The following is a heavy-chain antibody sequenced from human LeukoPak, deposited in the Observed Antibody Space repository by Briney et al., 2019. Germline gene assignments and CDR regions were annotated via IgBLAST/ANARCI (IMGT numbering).Heavy chain of an antibody. Sequence: PSETLSLTCTVSGGSISSGSYYWSWIRQPAGKGLEWIGRIYTSGSTTYNSSLKSRVTISLDTSKNHFSLRLSSVTAADTAVYYCARDREVGATGYCFDYWGQGTLVTVSS. CDR1: GGSISSGSYY. D-gene: IGHD1-26*01. CDR2: IYTSGST. J-gene: IGHJ4*02. CDR3: ARDREVGATGYCFDY. V-gene: IGHV4-61*02.